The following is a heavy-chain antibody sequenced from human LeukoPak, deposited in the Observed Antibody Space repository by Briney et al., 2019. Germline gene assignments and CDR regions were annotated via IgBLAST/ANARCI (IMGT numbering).Heavy chain of an antibody. CDR3: AKGGQFSRLVPLLDY. CDR2: IKQDGSEK. V-gene: IGHV3-7*03. Sequence: GGSLRLSCAASGFTFSFSSYWMSWVRQAPGKGLEWVANIKQDGSEKYYVDSVKGRFTISRDNAKNSLYLQMNSLRAEDMALYYCAKGGQFSRLVPLLDYWGQGTLVTVSS. CDR1: GFTFSFSSYW. J-gene: IGHJ4*02. D-gene: IGHD6-19*01.